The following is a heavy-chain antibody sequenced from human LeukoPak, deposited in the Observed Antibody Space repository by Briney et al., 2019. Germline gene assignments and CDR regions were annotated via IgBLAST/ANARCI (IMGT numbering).Heavy chain of an antibody. CDR1: GVSISSYY. Sequence: SETLSLTCAVAGVSISSYYWRCIRQPPGKGLEWNGYIYYSGDCRDNPSLKIRVTISVDTSKNQLSLNLTSVTAADTAVYYCGSRARSSDYWGQGTLVTVSS. D-gene: IGHD6-6*01. J-gene: IGHJ4*02. CDR3: GSRARSSDY. V-gene: IGHV4-59*12. CDR2: IYYSGDC.